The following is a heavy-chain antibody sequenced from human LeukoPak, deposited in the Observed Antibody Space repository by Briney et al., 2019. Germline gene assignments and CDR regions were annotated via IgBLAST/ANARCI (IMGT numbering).Heavy chain of an antibody. CDR2: TNSDGSST. CDR1: GFTFSSYW. V-gene: IGHV3-74*01. J-gene: IGHJ4*02. Sequence: GGSLRLSCAASGFTFSSYWMHWVRQAPGKGLVWVSRTNSDGSSTSYADSVKGRFTISRDNAKNTLYLQMNSLRAEDTAVYYCARAPLGMTFDYWGQGTLVTVSS. D-gene: IGHD6-13*01. CDR3: ARAPLGMTFDY.